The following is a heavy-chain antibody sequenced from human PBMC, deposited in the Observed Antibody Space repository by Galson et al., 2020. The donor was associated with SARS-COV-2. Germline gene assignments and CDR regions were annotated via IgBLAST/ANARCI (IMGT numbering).Heavy chain of an antibody. V-gene: IGHV4-4*07. CDR2: IYTSGST. CDR3: ARGYYYDSSGYYWFDY. J-gene: IGHJ4*02. Sequence: ETSETLSLTCTVSGGSISSYYWSWIRQPAGKRLEWIGRIYTSGSTSYNPSLKSRVTMSVDTSKNQFSLKLSSVTAADTAVYYCARGYYYDSSGYYWFDYWGQGTLVTVSS. D-gene: IGHD3-22*01. CDR1: GGSISSYY.